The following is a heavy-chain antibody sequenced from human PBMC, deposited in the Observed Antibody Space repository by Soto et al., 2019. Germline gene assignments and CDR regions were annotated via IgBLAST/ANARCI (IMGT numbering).Heavy chain of an antibody. Sequence: GSLRLSCAASGFTFSSYGMHWVRQAPGKGLEWVAVIWYDGSNKYYADSVKGRFTISRDNSKNTLYLQMNSLRAEDTAVYYCVKHIVGVTDAKGRGSGMDVWGQGTTVAVSS. CDR2: IWYDGSNK. J-gene: IGHJ6*02. D-gene: IGHD2-2*01. CDR3: VKHIVGVTDAKGRGSGMDV. V-gene: IGHV3-33*01. CDR1: GFTFSSYG.